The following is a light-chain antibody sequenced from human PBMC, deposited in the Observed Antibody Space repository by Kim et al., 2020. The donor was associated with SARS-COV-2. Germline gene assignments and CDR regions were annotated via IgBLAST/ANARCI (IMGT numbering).Light chain of an antibody. V-gene: IGLV3-19*01. CDR1: RLRSYY. CDR2: GKN. Sequence: SSELTQDPAVSVALGQTFSITCQGDRLRSYYATWYQQKPGQAPILVIYGKNNRPSGIPDRFSGSSSGNTASLTITGTQAGDEADYYCNSRDSNDNVVFGGGTQLTVL. CDR3: NSRDSNDNVV. J-gene: IGLJ2*01.